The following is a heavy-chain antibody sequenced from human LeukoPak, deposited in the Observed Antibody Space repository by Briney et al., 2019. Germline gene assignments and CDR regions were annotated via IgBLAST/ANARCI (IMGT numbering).Heavy chain of an antibody. J-gene: IGHJ4*02. CDR2: INSDGSWT. V-gene: IGHV3-74*01. CDR3: VSFYETY. Sequence: GGSLRLSCAASGNYWMHWVRQAPGKGLMWVSHINSDGSWTSYADSVKGRFTISKDNAKNTVYLQMNSLRAEDTAVYYCVSFYETYWGRGTLVTVSS. D-gene: IGHD2/OR15-2a*01. CDR1: GNYW.